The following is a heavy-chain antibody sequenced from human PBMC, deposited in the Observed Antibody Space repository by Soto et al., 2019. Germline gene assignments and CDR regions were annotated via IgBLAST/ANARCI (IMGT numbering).Heavy chain of an antibody. V-gene: IGHV3-74*01. J-gene: IGHJ4*02. CDR3: ARDRDGRPGYYFDY. CDR2: INSDGSST. D-gene: IGHD3-10*01. Sequence: EVQLVESGGGLVQPGGSLRLSCAASGFTFSSYWMHWVRQAPGKGLVWVSRINSDGSSTSYADSVKGRFTISRDNAKNTLYLQMNSLRAEDTDVYYCARDRDGRPGYYFDYWGQGTLVTVSS. CDR1: GFTFSSYW.